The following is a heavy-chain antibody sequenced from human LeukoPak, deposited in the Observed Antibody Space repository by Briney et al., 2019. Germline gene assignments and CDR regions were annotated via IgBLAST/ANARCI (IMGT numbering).Heavy chain of an antibody. J-gene: IGHJ4*02. V-gene: IGHV3-30*02. CDR2: IAHHGNNK. CDR1: GFTFGSSA. Sequence: GGSLRLSCAASGFTFGSSAMHWVRQGPGKELEWVAYIAHHGNNKYYADSVKGRFTISRDNSKRTLYLQMNSLRVDDTAVYYCAKDGSWSCTDWGQGTLVTVSS. D-gene: IGHD2-8*02. CDR3: AKDGSWSCTD.